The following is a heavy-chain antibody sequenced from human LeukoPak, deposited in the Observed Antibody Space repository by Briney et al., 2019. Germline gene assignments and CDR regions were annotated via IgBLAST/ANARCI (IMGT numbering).Heavy chain of an antibody. CDR1: GFTFSSYG. CDR3: AKDRTDSSGYYLDY. D-gene: IGHD3-22*01. J-gene: IGHJ4*02. V-gene: IGHV3-30*12. Sequence: GGSLRLSCAASGFTFSSYGMHWVRQAPGKGLEWVAVISYDGSNKYYADSVKGRFTISRDNSKNTLYLQMNSLRAEDTAVYYCAKDRTDSSGYYLDYWGQGTLVTVSS. CDR2: ISYDGSNK.